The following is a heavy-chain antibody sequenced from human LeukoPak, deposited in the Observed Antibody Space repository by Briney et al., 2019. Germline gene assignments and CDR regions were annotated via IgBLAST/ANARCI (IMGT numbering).Heavy chain of an antibody. Sequence: GRSLRLSCAASGFTFDDYAMHWVRQAPGKGLEWVSGISWNSGSIGYADSVKGRFTISRDNAKNSLYLQMNSLRAEDTALYYCAKEGARTVVPAAKHYYYGMDVWGQGTTVTVSS. CDR1: GFTFDDYA. CDR2: ISWNSGSI. J-gene: IGHJ6*02. V-gene: IGHV3-9*01. D-gene: IGHD2-2*01. CDR3: AKEGARTVVPAAKHYYYGMDV.